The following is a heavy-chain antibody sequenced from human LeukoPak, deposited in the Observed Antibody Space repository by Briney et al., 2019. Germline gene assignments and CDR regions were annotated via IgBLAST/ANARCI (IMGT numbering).Heavy chain of an antibody. CDR2: IYYSGST. CDR3: ARDLWELPGGAFGI. D-gene: IGHD1-26*01. CDR1: GGSISSYY. Sequence: PSETLSLTCTVSGGSISSYYWSWIRQPPGKGLEWIGYIYYSGSTNYNPSLKSRVTISVDTSKNQFSLKLSSVTAADTAVYYCARDLWELPGGAFGIWGQGTMVTVSS. J-gene: IGHJ3*02. V-gene: IGHV4-59*01.